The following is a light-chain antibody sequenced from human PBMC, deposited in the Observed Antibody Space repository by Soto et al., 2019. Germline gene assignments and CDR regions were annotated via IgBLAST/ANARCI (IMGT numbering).Light chain of an antibody. J-gene: IGKJ2*01. CDR3: QQRSNWPAYT. V-gene: IGKV3-11*01. Sequence: EIVLTQSPATLSLSPGERATLSCRASQSVSSYLAWYQQKPGQAPRLLIYDASNRATGVPARFSGSGSGTDFTLTISSLEPEDFAVYYCQQRSNWPAYTFGHGTKVEIE. CDR2: DAS. CDR1: QSVSSY.